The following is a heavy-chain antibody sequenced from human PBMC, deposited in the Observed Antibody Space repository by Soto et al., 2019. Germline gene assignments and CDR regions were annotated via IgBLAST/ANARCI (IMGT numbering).Heavy chain of an antibody. CDR2: ISGSGGST. CDR3: AKDRCGGDCYPHDAFDI. CDR1: GFTFSSYA. J-gene: IGHJ3*02. V-gene: IGHV3-23*01. D-gene: IGHD2-21*02. Sequence: PGGSLRLSCAASGFTFSSYAISWGRQAPGKGLEWVSAISGSGGSTYYADSVKGRFTISRDNSKNTLYLQMNSLRAEDTAVYYCAKDRCGGDCYPHDAFDIWGQGTMVPVSS.